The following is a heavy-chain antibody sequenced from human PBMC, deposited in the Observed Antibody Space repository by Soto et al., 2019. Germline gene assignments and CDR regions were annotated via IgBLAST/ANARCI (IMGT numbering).Heavy chain of an antibody. CDR1: GYTFTSYG. V-gene: IGHV1-18*01. Sequence: ASVKVSCKASGYTFTSYGISWVRQAPGQRLEWMGWISAYNGNTKYAQKLQGRVTMTTDTSTSTAYMELSSLRSDDTAVYYCARGIAPYYFDYWGQGTLVNVSS. CDR3: ARGIAPYYFDY. CDR2: ISAYNGNT. J-gene: IGHJ4*02. D-gene: IGHD6-13*01.